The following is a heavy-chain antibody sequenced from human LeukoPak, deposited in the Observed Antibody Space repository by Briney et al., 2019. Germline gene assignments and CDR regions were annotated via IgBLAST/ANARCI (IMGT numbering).Heavy chain of an antibody. CDR2: IYYSGST. J-gene: IGHJ5*02. CDR3: AREGNRYYDFWSGYYPGGWFDP. Sequence: SETLSLTCAVYGGSFSGYYWSWIRQPPGKGLEWIGYIYYSGSTNYNPSLKSRVTISVDTSKNQFSLKLSSVTAADTAVYYCAREGNRYYDFWSGYYPGGWFDPWGQGTLVTVSS. V-gene: IGHV4-59*01. D-gene: IGHD3-3*01. CDR1: GGSFSGYY.